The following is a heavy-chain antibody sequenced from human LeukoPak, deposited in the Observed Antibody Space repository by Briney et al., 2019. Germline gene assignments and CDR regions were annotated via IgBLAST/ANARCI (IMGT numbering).Heavy chain of an antibody. D-gene: IGHD2-21*02. V-gene: IGHV4-34*01. CDR3: ARHGAMVVVTASKAFDI. J-gene: IGHJ3*02. CDR1: GGSFSAYY. CDR2: ISHGGST. Sequence: SETLSLTCAVYGGSFSAYYWSWIRQPPGKGLEWIGEISHGGSTNCNPSLKSRVTISIDTSKNQLSLKLSSVTAADTAVYYCARHGAMVVVTASKAFDIWGQGTMVTVSS.